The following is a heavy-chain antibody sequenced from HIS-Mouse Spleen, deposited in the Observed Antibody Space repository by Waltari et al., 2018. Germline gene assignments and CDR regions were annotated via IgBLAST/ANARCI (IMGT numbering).Heavy chain of an antibody. J-gene: IGHJ3*02. V-gene: IGHV4-34*01. CDR2: INHSGST. D-gene: IGHD3-10*01. Sequence: QVQLQQWGAGLLKPSETLSLTCAVYGGSFSGYYWSWLRQTPGKGLEWIGEINHSGSTNYTPSLKSRVTISVDTSKNQVSLKLSSVTAADTAVYYCAIGLLWSTPGDAFDIWGQGTMVTVSS. CDR3: AIGLLWSTPGDAFDI. CDR1: GGSFSGYY.